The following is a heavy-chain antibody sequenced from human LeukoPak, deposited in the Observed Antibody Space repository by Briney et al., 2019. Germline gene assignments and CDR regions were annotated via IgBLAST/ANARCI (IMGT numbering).Heavy chain of an antibody. J-gene: IGHJ4*02. CDR3: AREGIRGYSYGYLAY. D-gene: IGHD5-18*01. V-gene: IGHV4-34*01. CDR1: GGSFSGYY. Sequence: SETLSLTCAVYGGSFSGYYWSWIRQPPGKGLEWIGEINHSGSTNYNPSLKSRVTISVDTSKNQFFLKLSSVTAADTAVYYCAREGIRGYSYGYLAYWGQGTLVTASS. CDR2: INHSGST.